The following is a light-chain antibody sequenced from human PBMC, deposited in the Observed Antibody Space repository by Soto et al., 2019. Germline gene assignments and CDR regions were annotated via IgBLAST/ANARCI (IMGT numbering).Light chain of an antibody. CDR1: RSISNN. CDR2: GAS. V-gene: IGKV3-15*01. J-gene: IGKJ4*01. CDR3: QPHNNWPVVT. Sequence: EMVMTQSPATLSVSPGERVTLSCRASRSISNNLAWYQQKPGQAPRLLIYGASTRATGIPARFSGSGSGTEFTLTIHCLQSEDFALYYCQPHNNWPVVTFGGGTRVEIK.